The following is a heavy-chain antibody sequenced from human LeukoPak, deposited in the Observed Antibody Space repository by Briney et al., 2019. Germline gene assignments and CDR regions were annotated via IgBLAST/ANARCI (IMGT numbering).Heavy chain of an antibody. D-gene: IGHD3-10*01. CDR1: GFTFSSYA. CDR2: IYSGGST. CDR3: ARSSFYYGSGSYYGMDV. V-gene: IGHV3-66*01. Sequence: GGSLRLSCAASGFTFSSYAMSWVRQAPGKGLEWVSVIYSGGSTYYADSVKGRFTISRDNSKNTLYLQMNSLRAEDTAVYYCARSSFYYGSGSYYGMDVWGQGTTVTVSS. J-gene: IGHJ6*02.